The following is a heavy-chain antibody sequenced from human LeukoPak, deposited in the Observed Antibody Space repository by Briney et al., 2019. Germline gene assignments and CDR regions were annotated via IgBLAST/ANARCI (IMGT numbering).Heavy chain of an antibody. CDR3: AKGGVTYDSSGYDY. J-gene: IGHJ4*02. Sequence: GGSLRLSCAVSGFTFSSYAMHWVRQAPGKGLEYVSTISSNGGSTYYADSVKGRFTISRDNSKNTLYLQMGSLRAEDTAVYYCAKGGVTYDSSGYDYWGQGTLVTVSS. D-gene: IGHD3-22*01. V-gene: IGHV3-64*02. CDR1: GFTFSSYA. CDR2: ISSNGGST.